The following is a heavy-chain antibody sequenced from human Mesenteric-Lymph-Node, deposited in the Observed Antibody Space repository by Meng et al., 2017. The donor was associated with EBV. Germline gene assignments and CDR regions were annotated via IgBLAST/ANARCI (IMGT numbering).Heavy chain of an antibody. CDR2: INHSGST. CDR3: ARAFCGGDCSHFDY. D-gene: IGHD2-21*01. CDR1: GGSFSGYY. J-gene: IGHJ4*02. Sequence: QVQLKQGGAGLLKPSGPLSLTCDVYGGSFSGYYWSWIRQPPGKGLEWIGEINHSGSTNYNPSLTSRVTISVDTSKNHFSLKLTSVTAADTAVYYCARAFCGGDCSHFDYWGQGTLVTVSS. V-gene: IGHV4-34*01.